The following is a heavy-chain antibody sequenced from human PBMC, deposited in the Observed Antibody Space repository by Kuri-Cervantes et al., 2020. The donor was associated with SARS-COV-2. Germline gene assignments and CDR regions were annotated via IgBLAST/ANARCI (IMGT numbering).Heavy chain of an antibody. V-gene: IGHV4-34*01. CDR1: GFTFSSYA. D-gene: IGHD2-15*01. J-gene: IGHJ5*02. CDR2: INHREST. Sequence: ESLKISCAASGFTFSSYAMSWVRQAPGKGLEWPGEINHRESTNYNPSLKSRVTISVDTSKNQFSLKLSSVTAADTAVYYCARHGYCSGGSCYSGSDWFDPWGQGTLVTVSS. CDR3: ARHGYCSGGSCYSGSDWFDP.